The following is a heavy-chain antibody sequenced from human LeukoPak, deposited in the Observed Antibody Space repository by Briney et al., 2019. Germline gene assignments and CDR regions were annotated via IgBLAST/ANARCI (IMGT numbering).Heavy chain of an antibody. CDR2: ISSSSSYL. Sequence: PGGSLRLSCAASGFTFSSYSMNWVRQAPGKGLDWVSSISSSSSYLSYGDSVMGRFTISRDNAKNSLYLQMSSLRADDTAVYYCAGAPRGGITGTTPPASFDYWGQGALVTVSS. J-gene: IGHJ4*02. CDR3: AGAPRGGITGTTPPASFDY. CDR1: GFTFSSYS. V-gene: IGHV3-21*01. D-gene: IGHD1-20*01.